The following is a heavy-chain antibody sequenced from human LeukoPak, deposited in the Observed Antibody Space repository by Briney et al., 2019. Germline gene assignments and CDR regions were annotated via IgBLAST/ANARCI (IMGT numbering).Heavy chain of an antibody. Sequence: PGGSLRLSCAASGFTFSTFAMIWVRQPPGKGLEWVSSIFPSGGEIHYADSVRGRFTISRDNSKSTLSLQMNSLRAEDTAVYYCANRVGQIRFFDYWGQGTLVTVSS. CDR2: IFPSGGEI. V-gene: IGHV3-23*01. CDR1: GFTFSTFA. CDR3: ANRVGQIRFFDY. J-gene: IGHJ4*02. D-gene: IGHD4-17*01.